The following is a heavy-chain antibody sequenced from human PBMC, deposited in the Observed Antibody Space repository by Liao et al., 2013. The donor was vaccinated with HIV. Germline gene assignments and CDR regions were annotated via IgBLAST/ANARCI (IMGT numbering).Heavy chain of an antibody. CDR2: IYTSGST. Sequence: QVQLQESGPGLVKPSETLSLTCSVSGDSMTGSGSYWAWIRQPPGEGLEWIGRIYTSGSTNYNPSLKSRVTMSVDTSKNQFSLKLSSVTAADTAVYYCARDRAPWYYDFWSGYHGDAFDIWGQGTMVTVSS. J-gene: IGHJ3*02. CDR1: GDSMTGSGSY. D-gene: IGHD3-3*01. CDR3: ARDRAPWYYDFWSGYHGDAFDI. V-gene: IGHV4-39*07.